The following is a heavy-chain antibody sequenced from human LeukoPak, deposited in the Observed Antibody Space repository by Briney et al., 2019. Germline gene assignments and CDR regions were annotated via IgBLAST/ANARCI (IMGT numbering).Heavy chain of an antibody. CDR2: IIPILGIA. CDR3: ARGAGYDILTGYYTFQYFDY. CDR1: GGTFSSYA. Sequence: ASVKVSCKASGGTFSSYAISWVRQAPGQGLEWMGRIIPILGIANYAQKFQGRVTITADKSTSTAYMELSSLRSEDTAVYYCARGAGYDILTGYYTFQYFDYWGQGTLVTVSS. V-gene: IGHV1-69*04. J-gene: IGHJ4*02. D-gene: IGHD3-9*01.